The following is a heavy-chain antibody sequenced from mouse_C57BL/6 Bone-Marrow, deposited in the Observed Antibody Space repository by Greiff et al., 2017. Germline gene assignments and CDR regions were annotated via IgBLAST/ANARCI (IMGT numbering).Heavy chain of an antibody. CDR3: ARERYLLLDY. J-gene: IGHJ2*01. CDR2: INPYNGGT. Sequence: SGPVLVKPGASVKMSCKASGYTFTDYYMNWVKQSHGKSLEWIGVINPYNGGTSYNQKFKGKATLTVDKSSSTAYMELNSLTSEDSAVYYCARERYLLLDYWGQGTTLTVSS. V-gene: IGHV1-19*01. CDR1: GYTFTDYY. D-gene: IGHD2-1*01.